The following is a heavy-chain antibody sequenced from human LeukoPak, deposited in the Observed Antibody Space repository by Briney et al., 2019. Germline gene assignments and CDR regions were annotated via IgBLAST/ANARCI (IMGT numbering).Heavy chain of an antibody. CDR2: IYYSGST. CDR3: ARDFSSSSSVYYYYYMDV. CDR1: GGSISSSSYY. D-gene: IGHD6-6*01. V-gene: IGHV4-39*07. J-gene: IGHJ6*03. Sequence: PSETLSLTCTVSGGSISSSSYYWGWIRQPPGKGLEWIGSIYYSGSTYYNPSLKSRVTISVDTSKNQFSLKLSSVTAADTAVYYCARDFSSSSSVYYYYYMDVWGKGTTVTVSS.